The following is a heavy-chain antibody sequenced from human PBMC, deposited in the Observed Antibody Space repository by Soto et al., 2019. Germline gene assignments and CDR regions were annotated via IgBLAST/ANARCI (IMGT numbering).Heavy chain of an antibody. J-gene: IGHJ6*02. Sequence: VGSLRLSCAASGFTFRTFAMHWVRQAPGKGLEWVAVISNDGSNKYFLDSVKGRFTVSRDNSNNTLYLQMDSLRAEDTAVYYCARDKKPFNWSPSILKSYYYGMDVWGQGTTVTVSS. CDR1: GFTFRTFA. CDR3: ARDKKPFNWSPSILKSYYYGMDV. CDR2: ISNDGSNK. D-gene: IGHD1-1*01. V-gene: IGHV3-30-3*01.